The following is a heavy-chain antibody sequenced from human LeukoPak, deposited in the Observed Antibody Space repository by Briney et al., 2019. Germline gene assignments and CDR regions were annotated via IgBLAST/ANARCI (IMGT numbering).Heavy chain of an antibody. D-gene: IGHD7-27*01. J-gene: IGHJ3*02. Sequence: SETLSLTCAVSGGSISSINWWSWVRQPPGKGLEWIGEIYHSGSTNYNPSLKSRVTISVDKSKNQFSLKLSSVTAADTTVYYCARREGRDWGNLGAFDIWGQGTMVTVSS. V-gene: IGHV4-4*02. CDR3: ARREGRDWGNLGAFDI. CDR2: IYHSGST. CDR1: GGSISSINW.